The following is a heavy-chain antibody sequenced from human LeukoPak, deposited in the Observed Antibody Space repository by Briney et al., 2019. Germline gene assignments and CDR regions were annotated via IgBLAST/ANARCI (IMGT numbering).Heavy chain of an antibody. Sequence: SETLSLTCDVSGVSFMSNTYWAWIRQPPGKGLEWLGSIYYSGNTYQSPSLRSRVTVSVDTSKNQFSLSLKSVTAADTAVYFCAGKRDAAGVKWFFDLWGRGIPVTVSS. J-gene: IGHJ2*01. CDR3: AGKRDAAGVKWFFDL. CDR2: IYYSGNT. CDR1: GVSFMSNTY. D-gene: IGHD6-13*01. V-gene: IGHV4-39*07.